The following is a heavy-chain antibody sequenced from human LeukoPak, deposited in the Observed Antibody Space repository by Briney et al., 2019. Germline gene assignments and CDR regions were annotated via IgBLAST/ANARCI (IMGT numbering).Heavy chain of an antibody. D-gene: IGHD5-18*01. CDR1: GFTFSSYG. CDR3: AKDGDTAMVDYYYYMDV. CDR2: ISGSGGST. V-gene: IGHV3-23*01. J-gene: IGHJ6*03. Sequence: GGSLRLSCAASGFTFSSYGMSWVRQAPGKGLEWVSAISGSGGSTYYADSVKGRFTISRDNSKNTLYLQMNSLRAEDTAVYYCAKDGDTAMVDYYYYMDVWGKGTTVTISS.